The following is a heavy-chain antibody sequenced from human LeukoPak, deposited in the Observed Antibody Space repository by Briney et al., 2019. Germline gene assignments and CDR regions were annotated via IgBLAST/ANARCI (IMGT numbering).Heavy chain of an antibody. CDR3: ARYYDSSGYTPGAFDI. CDR1: GFTFSDFG. Sequence: GGSLRLSCAASGFTFSDFGMHWVRQAPGKGLEWVAAISYDGSHQSYGGSVKGRFTISRDNSKNTLNLQMSSLRAEDTAVYYCARYYDSSGYTPGAFDIWGQGTMVTVSS. V-gene: IGHV3-33*05. J-gene: IGHJ3*02. D-gene: IGHD3-22*01. CDR2: ISYDGSHQ.